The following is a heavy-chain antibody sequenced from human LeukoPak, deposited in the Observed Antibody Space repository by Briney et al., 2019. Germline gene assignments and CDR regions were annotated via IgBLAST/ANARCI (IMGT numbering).Heavy chain of an antibody. J-gene: IGHJ6*04. Sequence: GGSLRLSCAASGFTVSSNYMSWVRQAPGKGLEWVSVIYSGGSTYYADSVKGRFTISRDNSKSTLYLQMNSLRAEDTAVYYCARGKLLWFGEGYGMDVWGKGTTVTVSS. CDR1: GFTVSSNY. CDR3: ARGKLLWFGEGYGMDV. V-gene: IGHV3-53*01. D-gene: IGHD3-10*01. CDR2: IYSGGST.